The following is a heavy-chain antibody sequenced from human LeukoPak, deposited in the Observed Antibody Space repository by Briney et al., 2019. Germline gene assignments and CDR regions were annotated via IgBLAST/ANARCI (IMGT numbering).Heavy chain of an antibody. CDR3: ASRTSVTASWYFDV. Sequence: SETLSLTCSLSGASIRSADYYWSWIRQHPGKGLEWIGYIYDSGSTHYNPSPKSRVTISVDTSKNHFSLKLNSLTAADTAVYYRASRTSVTASWYFDVWGRGILVTVSS. V-gene: IGHV4-31*03. J-gene: IGHJ2*01. CDR2: IYDSGST. D-gene: IGHD2-21*02. CDR1: GASIRSADYY.